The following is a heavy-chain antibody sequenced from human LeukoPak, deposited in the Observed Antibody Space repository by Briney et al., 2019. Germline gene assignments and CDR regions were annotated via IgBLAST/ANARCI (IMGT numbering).Heavy chain of an antibody. J-gene: IGHJ4*02. V-gene: IGHV3-72*01. CDR3: VRGHDSFDY. CDR2: SRNKDHRYST. Sequence: GGSLRLSCVVSGFTFSDHYMDWVRQAAGKGLEWVGRSRNKDHRYSTEYAASVEGRFTISRDLSKNSLYLQLNSLKVEDTAIYYCVRGHDSFDYWGQGTLVTVSS. CDR1: GFTFSDHY.